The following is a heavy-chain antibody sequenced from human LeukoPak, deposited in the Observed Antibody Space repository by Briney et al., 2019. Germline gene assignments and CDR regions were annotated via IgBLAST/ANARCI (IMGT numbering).Heavy chain of an antibody. CDR3: AREQTRYGALDY. J-gene: IGHJ4*02. CDR1: GFTFSTNS. CDR2: ISYDETKK. D-gene: IGHD4-17*01. V-gene: IGHV3-30-3*01. Sequence: GGSLRPSCAGSGFTFSTNSMYWVRQAPGKGLEWVALISYDETKKNYADSVKGRFTISRDNSRNTLNLQMSSLREEDTAIYYCAREQTRYGALDYWGQGTLVTVSS.